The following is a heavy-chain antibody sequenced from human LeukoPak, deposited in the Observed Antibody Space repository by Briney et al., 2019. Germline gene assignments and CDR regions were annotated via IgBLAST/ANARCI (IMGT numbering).Heavy chain of an antibody. CDR3: ARHRGGSSSWHFDY. CDR2: IYDSGST. V-gene: IGHV4-59*08. J-gene: IGHJ4*02. D-gene: IGHD6-13*01. Sequence: PSETLSLTCTVSGGSISSYYWSWIRQPPGKGLEWIGYIYDSGSTNYNPSLKSRVTISVDTSKNQFSVKLTSVTAADTAVYYCARHRGGSSSWHFDYWGQGTLVTVSS. CDR1: GGSISSYY.